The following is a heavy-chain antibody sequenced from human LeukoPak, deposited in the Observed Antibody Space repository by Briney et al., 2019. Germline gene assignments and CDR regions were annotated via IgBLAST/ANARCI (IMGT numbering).Heavy chain of an antibody. V-gene: IGHV1-8*01. CDR3: ARELRRDAY. J-gene: IGHJ4*02. CDR2: INPNIGHT. D-gene: IGHD4-17*01. CDR1: GYTFTSYD. Sequence: ASVKVSCKASGYTFTSYDVNWVRQSAGQGLEWMGYINPNIGHTTYTPRFQGRITITKHNALTTAYMALTSLTCEDTAIYYCARELRRDAYWGQGALVTVSS.